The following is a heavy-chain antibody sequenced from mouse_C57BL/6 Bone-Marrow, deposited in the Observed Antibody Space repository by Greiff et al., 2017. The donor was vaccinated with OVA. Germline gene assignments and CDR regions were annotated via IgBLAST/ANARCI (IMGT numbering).Heavy chain of an antibody. J-gene: IGHJ4*01. CDR2: INPSSGYT. V-gene: IGHV1-7*01. CDR3: ARGGWDEGAMDY. CDR1: GYTFTSYW. Sequence: QVQLQQSGAELAKPGASVKLSCKASGYTFTSYWMHWVNQRPGQGLEWIGYINPSSGYTKYNQKFKDKATLTADKTSSPAYMQLSSLTYEDSAVYYCARGGWDEGAMDYWGQGTSVTVSS. D-gene: IGHD4-1*01.